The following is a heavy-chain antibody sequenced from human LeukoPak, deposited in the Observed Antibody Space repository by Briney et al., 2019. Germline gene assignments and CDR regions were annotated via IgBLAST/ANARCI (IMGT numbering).Heavy chain of an antibody. CDR3: ATQRGCSSTSCYIKNWFDP. CDR2: IYTSGST. V-gene: IGHV4-59*10. J-gene: IGHJ5*02. D-gene: IGHD2-2*02. Sequence: SETLSLTCAVYGGSFSGYYWSWIRQPAVKGLEWIGRIYTSGSTNYNPSLKSRVTISVDTSKNQFSLKLSSVTAADTAVYYCATQRGCSSTSCYIKNWFDPWGQGTLVTVSS. CDR1: GGSFSGYY.